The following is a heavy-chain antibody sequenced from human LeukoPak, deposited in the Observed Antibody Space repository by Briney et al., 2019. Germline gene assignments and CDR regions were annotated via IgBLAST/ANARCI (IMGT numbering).Heavy chain of an antibody. V-gene: IGHV4-39*07. D-gene: IGHD3-9*01. CDR2: IYYSGST. Sequence: SETLSLTCTVSGGSISSSSYYWGWIRQPPGKGLEWIGSIYYSGSTYYNPSLKSRVTISVDTSKNQFSLKLSSVTAADTAVYYCARGDTVLRYFDWLLSGQYYYYYMDVWGKGTTVTVSS. CDR1: GGSISSSSYY. J-gene: IGHJ6*03. CDR3: ARGDTVLRYFDWLLSGQYYYYYMDV.